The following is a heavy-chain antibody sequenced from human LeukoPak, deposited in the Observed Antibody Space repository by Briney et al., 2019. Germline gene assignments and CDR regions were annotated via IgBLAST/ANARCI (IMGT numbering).Heavy chain of an antibody. V-gene: IGHV4-38-2*02. J-gene: IGHJ5*02. CDR3: ARDGGYPTTDEGFDP. CDR1: GYSIGRDYS. CDR2: IFHTGRT. Sequence: SETLSLTCKVSGYSIGRDYSWAWLRQPPGKGLEWIGSIFHTGRTVYNPSYESRLTISMDTSKNEFFLRLNSVTAADTAVYFCARDGGYPTTDEGFDPWGLGTLVTVSS. D-gene: IGHD5-12*01.